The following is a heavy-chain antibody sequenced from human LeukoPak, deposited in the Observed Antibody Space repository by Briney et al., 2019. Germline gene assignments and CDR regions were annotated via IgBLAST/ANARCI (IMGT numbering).Heavy chain of an antibody. D-gene: IGHD5-24*01. CDR1: GGSISSYY. CDR2: IYYSGSS. CDR3: ARATGYGYNPFDY. Sequence: SETLSLTCTVSGGSISSYYRSWIRQPPGKGLEWIGYIYYSGSSNYNPSLKNRVTIAVAASKKQFCLKLSSVTAADTAVYYCARATGYGYNPFDYWGQGTLVTVSS. J-gene: IGHJ4*02. V-gene: IGHV4-59*01.